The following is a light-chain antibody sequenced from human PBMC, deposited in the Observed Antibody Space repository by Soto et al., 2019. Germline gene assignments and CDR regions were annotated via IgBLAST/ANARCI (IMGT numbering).Light chain of an antibody. CDR1: QSISSW. CDR2: KAS. V-gene: IGKV1-5*03. CDR3: QQYNGYST. Sequence: DIQMTQSLSSLSASVVDRVTMTCRASQSISSWLAWYQQKPGKAPKLLIYKASSLESGVPSRFSGSGSGTEFTLTVSSLQPDDFATYYCQQYNGYSTFGQGTKVDIK. J-gene: IGKJ1*01.